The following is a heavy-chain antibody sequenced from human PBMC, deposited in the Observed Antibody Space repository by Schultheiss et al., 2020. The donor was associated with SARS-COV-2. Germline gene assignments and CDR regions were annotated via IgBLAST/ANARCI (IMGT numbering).Heavy chain of an antibody. CDR1: GGSFSGYY. Sequence: SETLSLTCAVYGGSFSGYYWSWIRQPPGKGLEWIGEINHSGSTNYNPSLKSRVTISVDTSKNQFSLKLSSVTAADTAVYYCARDLQQQLVDFDYWGQGTLVTVSS. J-gene: IGHJ4*02. CDR2: INHSGST. D-gene: IGHD6-13*01. V-gene: IGHV4-34*01. CDR3: ARDLQQQLVDFDY.